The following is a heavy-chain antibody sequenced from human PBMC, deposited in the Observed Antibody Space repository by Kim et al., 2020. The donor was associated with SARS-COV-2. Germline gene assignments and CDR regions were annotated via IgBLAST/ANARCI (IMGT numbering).Heavy chain of an antibody. Sequence: GGSLRLSCATSGFTLSLYSMNWVRQSPGKGLEWVSHISGTGTITKHADSVRGRFTISRDNAKNSLFLQMNGLRAEDTAVYYCVRENYWAFDIWCQGTIVT. CDR1: GFTLSLYS. V-gene: IGHV3-48*04. CDR3: VRENYWAFDI. J-gene: IGHJ3*02. D-gene: IGHD2-15*01. CDR2: ISGTGTIT.